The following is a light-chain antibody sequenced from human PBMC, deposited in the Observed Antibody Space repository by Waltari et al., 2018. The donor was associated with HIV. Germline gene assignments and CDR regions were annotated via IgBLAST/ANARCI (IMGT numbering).Light chain of an antibody. Sequence: QSALTQPASVSGSPGQSITISCTGPTSDVGGYNYVSWYQQHPGKAPKLLIYEITNRPSGISNRFSGSKSGNTASMTISGLQAEDEADYYCSSYTTTTTVLFGGGTKLTVL. CDR2: EIT. J-gene: IGLJ2*01. V-gene: IGLV2-14*01. CDR1: TSDVGGYNY. CDR3: SSYTTTTTVL.